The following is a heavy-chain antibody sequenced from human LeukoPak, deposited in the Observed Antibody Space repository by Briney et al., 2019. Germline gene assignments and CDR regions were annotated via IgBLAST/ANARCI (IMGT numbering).Heavy chain of an antibody. D-gene: IGHD5-18*01. CDR2: INPNSGGT. J-gene: IGHJ4*02. V-gene: IGHV1-2*02. CDR1: GYTFTGYY. Sequence: ASVKVSCKASGYTFTGYYMHWVRQAPGQGPEWMGWINPNSGGTNYAQKFQGRVTMTRDTSISTAYMELSRLRSDDTAAYYCARDRSNTAMDYYFDYWGQGTLVTVSS. CDR3: ARDRSNTAMDYYFDY.